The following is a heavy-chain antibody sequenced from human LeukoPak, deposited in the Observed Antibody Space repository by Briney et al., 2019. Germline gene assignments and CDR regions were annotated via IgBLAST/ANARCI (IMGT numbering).Heavy chain of an antibody. V-gene: IGHV4-31*03. CDR1: GGSISSSSYY. J-gene: IGHJ6*02. Sequence: PSETLSLTCTVSGGSISSSSYYWGWIRQPPGKGLEWIGYIYYSGSTYYNPSLKSRVTISVDTSKNQFSLKLSSVTAADTAVYYCARCRIVSQRPQTYYYYYGMDVWGQGTTVTVSS. CDR3: ARCRIVSQRPQTYYYYYGMDV. D-gene: IGHD3-22*01. CDR2: IYYSGST.